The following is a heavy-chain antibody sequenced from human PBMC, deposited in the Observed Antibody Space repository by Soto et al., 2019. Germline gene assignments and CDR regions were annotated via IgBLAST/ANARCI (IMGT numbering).Heavy chain of an antibody. CDR3: AVTDLSDNWFDP. V-gene: IGHV3-66*01. J-gene: IGHJ5*02. CDR1: GFTVSSNY. D-gene: IGHD2-21*02. Sequence: GGSLRLSCAASGFTVSSNYMSWVRQAPGKGLEWVSVIYSGGSTYYADSVKGRFTISRDNSKNTLYLQMNSLRAEDTAVYYCAVTDLSDNWFDPWGQGTLVTVSS. CDR2: IYSGGST.